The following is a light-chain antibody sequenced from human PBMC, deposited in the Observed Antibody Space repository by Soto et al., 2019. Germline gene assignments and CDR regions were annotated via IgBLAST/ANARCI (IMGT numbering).Light chain of an antibody. CDR2: DAS. J-gene: IGKJ2*01. V-gene: IGKV3-11*01. CDR1: QSVSSS. Sequence: EIVLTQSPATLSLSPGERATLSCRASQSVSSSLAWYQQKPGQAPRLLIYDASNRATGIPARFSGSGSGTDFTRPISSLEPEDFAVYYCQQRSNWPRTFGQGTKLEIK. CDR3: QQRSNWPRT.